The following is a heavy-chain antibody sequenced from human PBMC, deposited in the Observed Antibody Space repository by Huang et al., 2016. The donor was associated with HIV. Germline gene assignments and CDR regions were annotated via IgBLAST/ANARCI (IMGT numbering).Heavy chain of an antibody. Sequence: EVQLVQSGAEVKKPGESLKISCKGSGYSFSTYWIGWVRQMPGKGLEWMGMIFPGDSDTRYSPSFQGQVTISADKSISTAYPQWSSLKASDTAMYYCASTASYSGSYRGAFDIWGQGTMVTVSS. CDR1: GYSFSTYW. J-gene: IGHJ3*02. CDR2: IFPGDSDT. CDR3: ASTASYSGSYRGAFDI. V-gene: IGHV5-51*03. D-gene: IGHD1-26*01.